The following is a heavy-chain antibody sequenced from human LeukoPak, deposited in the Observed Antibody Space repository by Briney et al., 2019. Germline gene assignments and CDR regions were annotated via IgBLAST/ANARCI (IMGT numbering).Heavy chain of an antibody. CDR3: AKDRAGFFDY. CDR2: ISYDGSNK. J-gene: IGHJ4*02. Sequence: GGSLRLSCAASGFTFSSYGMHWVRQAPGKGLEWVAVISYDGSNKYYADSVKGRFTISRDNSKNTLYLQMNSLRAEDTAVYYCAKDRAGFFDYWGQGTLVTVSS. V-gene: IGHV3-30*18. CDR1: GFTFSSYG. D-gene: IGHD6-13*01.